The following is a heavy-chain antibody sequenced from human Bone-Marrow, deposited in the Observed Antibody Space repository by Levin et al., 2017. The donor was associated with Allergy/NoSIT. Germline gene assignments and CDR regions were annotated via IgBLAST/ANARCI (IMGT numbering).Heavy chain of an antibody. J-gene: IGHJ6*02. CDR3: ASRLTASEGLDV. V-gene: IGHV3-21*04. CDR2: INSNSAYI. Sequence: GGSLRLSCAVSGVTRNNYTLTWVRQPPGKGLEWVSSINSNSAYIHYGDSVKGRFTISRDNSKKLLFLQMNSLRDEDTATYYCASRLTASEGLDVWGHGTTVTVSS. D-gene: IGHD5-18*01. CDR1: GVTRNNYT.